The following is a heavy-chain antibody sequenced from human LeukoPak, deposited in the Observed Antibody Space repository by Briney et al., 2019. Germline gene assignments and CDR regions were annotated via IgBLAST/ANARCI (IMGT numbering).Heavy chain of an antibody. J-gene: IGHJ4*02. V-gene: IGHV1-2*02. Sequence: ASVKVSCKASGYTFTGYYMHWVRQAPGQGLEWMGWINPNSGGKNYAQKFQGRVTMTRDTSISTAYMELSRLRSDDTAVYYCARGADILTGYYNDYFDYWGQGTLVTVSS. CDR1: GYTFTGYY. CDR2: INPNSGGK. CDR3: ARGADILTGYYNDYFDY. D-gene: IGHD3-9*01.